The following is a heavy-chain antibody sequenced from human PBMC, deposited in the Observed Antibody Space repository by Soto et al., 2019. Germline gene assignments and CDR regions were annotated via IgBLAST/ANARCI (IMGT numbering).Heavy chain of an antibody. D-gene: IGHD4-17*01. Sequence: SETLSLTCAVYGGSFSGYYWSWIRQPPGKGLEWIGEINHSGSTNYNPSLKSRVTISVDTSRNQFSLKLSSVTAADTAVYYCAIMLDYGDYVRYFQHWGQGTLVTVSS. CDR1: GGSFSGYY. V-gene: IGHV4-34*01. CDR3: AIMLDYGDYVRYFQH. J-gene: IGHJ1*01. CDR2: INHSGST.